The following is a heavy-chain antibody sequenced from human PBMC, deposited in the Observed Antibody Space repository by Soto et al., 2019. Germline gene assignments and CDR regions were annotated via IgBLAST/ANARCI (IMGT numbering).Heavy chain of an antibody. Sequence: ASVKVSRKVSGYTPPEFSIHLVRQAPGKRVEWMGGFDPEDGETIYAQKFQGRVTMTEDTSTDTAYMELSSLRSEDTAVYYCAGAVGRWYRPISYYGMDVWGQGTTVTVSS. CDR3: AGAVGRWYRPISYYGMDV. D-gene: IGHD6-13*01. CDR2: FDPEDGET. J-gene: IGHJ6*02. V-gene: IGHV1-24*01. CDR1: GYTPPEFS.